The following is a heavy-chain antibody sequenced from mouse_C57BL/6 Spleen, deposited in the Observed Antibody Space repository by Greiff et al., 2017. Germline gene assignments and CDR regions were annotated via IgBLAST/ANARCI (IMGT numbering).Heavy chain of an antibody. CDR2: IDPSDSYT. Sequence: QVQLQQPGAELVMPGASVKLSCKASGYTFTSYWMHWVKQRPGQGLEWIGEIDPSDSYTNYNQKFKGKSTLTVDKSSSTAYMQLSSLTSEDSAVYYGARRGTTVGPFDYWGQGTTLTVSS. D-gene: IGHD1-1*01. V-gene: IGHV1-69*01. CDR1: GYTFTSYW. J-gene: IGHJ2*01. CDR3: ARRGTTVGPFDY.